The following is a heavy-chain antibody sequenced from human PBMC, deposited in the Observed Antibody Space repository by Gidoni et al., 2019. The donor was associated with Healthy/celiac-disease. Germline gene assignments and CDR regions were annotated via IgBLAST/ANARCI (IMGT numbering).Heavy chain of an antibody. CDR2: ISSNGGST. D-gene: IGHD4-17*01. Sequence: EVQLVESGGGLVQPGGSLRLSCAASGFTFSSYAMHWVRQAPGKGLEYVSAISSNGGSTYYANSVKGRFTISRDNSKNTLYLQMGSLRAEDMAVYYCARVRRGYGDYFDYWGQGTLVTVSS. J-gene: IGHJ4*02. CDR3: ARVRRGYGDYFDY. V-gene: IGHV3-64*01. CDR1: GFTFSSYA.